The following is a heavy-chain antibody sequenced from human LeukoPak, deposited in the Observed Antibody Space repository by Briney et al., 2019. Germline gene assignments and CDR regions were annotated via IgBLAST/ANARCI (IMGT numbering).Heavy chain of an antibody. D-gene: IGHD6-13*01. Sequence: ASVKVSCKASGGTFSSYAISWVRPAPGQGLEWMGGIIPIFGTANYAQKFQGRVTITADESTSTAYMELSSLRSEDTAVYYCARDLAAAGHYYFDYWGQGTLVTVSS. CDR2: IIPIFGTA. J-gene: IGHJ4*02. CDR1: GGTFSSYA. CDR3: ARDLAAAGHYYFDY. V-gene: IGHV1-69*13.